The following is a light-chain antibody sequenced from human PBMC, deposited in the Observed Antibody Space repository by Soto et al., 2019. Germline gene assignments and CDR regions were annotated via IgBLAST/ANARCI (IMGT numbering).Light chain of an antibody. J-gene: IGKJ5*01. CDR1: QSVSGSD. CDR3: QQRYNWPIT. V-gene: IGKV3D-20*02. CDR2: ADS. Sequence: EVVLTQSPATLSLSLGEVATLSCRASQSVSGSDLAWYQQKPGQAPRLLIYADSNRATGIPARFSGSGSGTDFTLTISSLEPEDFSVYYCQQRYNWPITFGQGTRLEI.